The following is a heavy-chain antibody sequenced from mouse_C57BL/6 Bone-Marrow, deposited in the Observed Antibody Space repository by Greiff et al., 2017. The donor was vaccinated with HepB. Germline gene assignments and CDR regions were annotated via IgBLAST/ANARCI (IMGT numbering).Heavy chain of an antibody. V-gene: IGHV1-50*01. J-gene: IGHJ3*01. CDR2: IDPSDSYT. Sequence: QVQLQQPGAELVKPGASVKLSCKASGYTFTSYWMQWVKQRPGQGLEWIGEIDPSDSYTNYNQKFKGKATLTVDTSSSTAYMHLSSLTSEDSAVYYCARARCVLPWFAYWGQGTLVTVSA. CDR3: ARARCVLPWFAY. CDR1: GYTFTSYW.